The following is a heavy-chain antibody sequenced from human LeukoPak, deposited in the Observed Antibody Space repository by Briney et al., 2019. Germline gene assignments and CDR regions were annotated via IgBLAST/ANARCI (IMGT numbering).Heavy chain of an antibody. D-gene: IGHD3-22*01. V-gene: IGHV3-74*01. CDR2: IKSDGSST. CDR3: ARRNYYDNSGYAFDI. Sequence: GGSLRLSCAASGFTFSNYWMHWVRQAPGKGLVWVSRIKSDGSSTTYADSVKGRFTISRDNAKNMVYLQMNSLRAEDMALYYCARRNYYDNSGYAFDIWGQGTMVTVSS. CDR1: GFTFSNYW. J-gene: IGHJ3*02.